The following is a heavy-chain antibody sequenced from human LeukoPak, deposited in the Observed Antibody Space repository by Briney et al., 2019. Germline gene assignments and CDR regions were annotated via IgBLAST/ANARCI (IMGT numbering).Heavy chain of an antibody. V-gene: IGHV1-69*13. J-gene: IGHJ6*02. CDR2: IIPIFGTA. Sequence: GASVKVSCKASGGTFSSYAISWVRQAPGQGLEWMGGIIPIFGTANYAQKFQGRVTITADESTSTAYMELSSLRSEDTAVYYCARGGHIAGLHYDYGMDVWGQGTTVTVFS. CDR3: ARGGHIAGLHYDYGMDV. D-gene: IGHD1-20*01. CDR1: GGTFSSYA.